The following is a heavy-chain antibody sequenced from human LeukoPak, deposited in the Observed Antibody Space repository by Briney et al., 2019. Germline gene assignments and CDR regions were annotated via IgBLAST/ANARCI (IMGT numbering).Heavy chain of an antibody. CDR1: GFTFSSHW. CDR3: ARGTGAFDI. D-gene: IGHD1-1*01. J-gene: IGHJ3*02. V-gene: IGHV3-74*01. Sequence: PGGSLRLSCVASGFTFSSHWMHWVRAAPGKGLVWVSHIKSDGSFTNYADSVKGRFTISRDNAKNTLYLQMNSLRPEDTAVYYCARGTGAFDIWGQGTKVTVSS. CDR2: IKSDGSFT.